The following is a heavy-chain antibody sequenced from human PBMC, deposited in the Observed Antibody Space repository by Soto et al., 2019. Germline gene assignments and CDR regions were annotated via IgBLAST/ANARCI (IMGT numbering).Heavy chain of an antibody. V-gene: IGHV3-49*04. D-gene: IGHD6-19*01. CDR2: IRSKAYGGTT. J-gene: IGHJ4*02. CDR3: TRDPSYGWYSDYFDY. Sequence: LRLSCAASGFTFSSYEMNWVRQAPWKWLEWVGFIRSKAYGGTTEYAASVKGRFTISRDDSKSIAYLQMNSLKTEDTAVYYCTRDPSYGWYSDYFDYWGQGTLVTVSS. CDR1: GFTFSSYE.